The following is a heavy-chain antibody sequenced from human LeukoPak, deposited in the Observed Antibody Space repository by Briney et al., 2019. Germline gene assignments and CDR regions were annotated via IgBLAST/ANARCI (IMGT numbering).Heavy chain of an antibody. CDR3: ALFPSTNHPLDY. V-gene: IGHV1-2*02. CDR2: INPNSGGT. J-gene: IGHJ4*02. Sequence: GASVKVSCKASGYTFTGYYMHWVRQAPGQGLEWMGWINPNSGGTNYARKFQGRVTMTRDTSISTAYMELSRLKSDDTAVYYCALFPSTNHPLDYWGQGTLVTVSS. D-gene: IGHD2-2*01. CDR1: GYTFTGYY.